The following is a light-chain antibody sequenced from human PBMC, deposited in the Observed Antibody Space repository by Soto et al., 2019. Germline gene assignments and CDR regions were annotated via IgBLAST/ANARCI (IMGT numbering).Light chain of an antibody. CDR3: QQYDSSPRT. CDR1: QSLSSSS. CDR2: GAS. J-gene: IGKJ1*01. V-gene: IGKV3-20*01. Sequence: ESVWTQSACTLSLTPGGRAPLSWTASQSLSSSSLAWYQQKPGQAPRLLISGASSRAADIPDRFSGSGSGTDFTLTINRLEPEDFAVYYCQQYDSSPRTFGQGTKVDIK.